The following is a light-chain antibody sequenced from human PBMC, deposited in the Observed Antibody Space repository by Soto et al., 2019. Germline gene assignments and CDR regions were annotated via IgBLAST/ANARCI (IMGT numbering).Light chain of an antibody. CDR3: QQSDISPWT. V-gene: IGKV1-39*01. CDR2: AAS. CDR1: QTIRNY. Sequence: DIQMTQSPSSLSASVGDRVTITCRASQTIRNYLNWYQQKPGKAPELLIYAASSLQSEVSSRFSGSGSGTAFSLTISSLQPEDYATYYCQQSDISPWTFGQGTKVEIK. J-gene: IGKJ1*01.